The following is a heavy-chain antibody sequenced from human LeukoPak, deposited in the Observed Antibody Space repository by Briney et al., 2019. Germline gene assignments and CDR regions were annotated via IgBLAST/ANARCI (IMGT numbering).Heavy chain of an antibody. CDR3: ALGYSYGFGI. Sequence: SETLSLTCTVSGGSISSYYWSWIRQPPGKGLEWIGYIYYSGRTNYNPSLKSRVTLSVDTSKNQFSLKLSSVTAADTAVYYCALGYSYGFGIWGQGTMVTVSS. D-gene: IGHD5-18*01. CDR1: GGSISSYY. V-gene: IGHV4-59*08. CDR2: IYYSGRT. J-gene: IGHJ3*02.